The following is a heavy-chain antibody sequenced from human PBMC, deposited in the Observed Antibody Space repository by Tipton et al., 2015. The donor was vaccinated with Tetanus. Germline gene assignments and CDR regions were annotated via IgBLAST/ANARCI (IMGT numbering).Heavy chain of an antibody. V-gene: IGHV4-34*01. CDR1: GGSFSGFY. D-gene: IGHD3-10*01. Sequence: TLSLTCAVSGGSFSGFYWSWIRQPPGKGLEWIGEINHRGGTSYNPSLKSRVTRSVNRSKNQFSLKLSSVTAADTAVYFCARGGTMVHGVILQDHFYYWGQGTLVTGSS. J-gene: IGHJ4*02. CDR2: INHRGGT. CDR3: ARGGTMVHGVILQDHFYY.